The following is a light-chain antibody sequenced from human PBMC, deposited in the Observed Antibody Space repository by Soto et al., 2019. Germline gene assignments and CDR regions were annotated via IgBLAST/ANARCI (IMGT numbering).Light chain of an antibody. V-gene: IGKV3-11*01. CDR1: QSVSSY. Sequence: DIVLTHSPATLSLSPGERATLSCRASQSVSSYLAWYQQKPGQAPRLLIYDASNRATGIPARFSGSGSGTDFTLTISSLEPEDFAVYYCQQRSNPFTFGPGTKVDIK. CDR2: DAS. J-gene: IGKJ3*01. CDR3: QQRSNPFT.